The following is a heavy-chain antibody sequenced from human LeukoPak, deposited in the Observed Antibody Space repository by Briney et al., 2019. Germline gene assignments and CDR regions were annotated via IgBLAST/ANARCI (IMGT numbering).Heavy chain of an antibody. V-gene: IGHV4-59*08. Sequence: PSGTLSLTCTVSGGSLSSYYWSWIRQPPGKGLEWIGYIYYSGSTNYNPSLKSRVTISVDTSKNQFSLKLSSVTAADTAVYYCAVSAYDFWSGYYAPIWAFDIWGQGTMVTVSS. CDR1: GGSLSSYY. CDR3: AVSAYDFWSGYYAPIWAFDI. D-gene: IGHD3-3*01. CDR2: IYYSGST. J-gene: IGHJ3*02.